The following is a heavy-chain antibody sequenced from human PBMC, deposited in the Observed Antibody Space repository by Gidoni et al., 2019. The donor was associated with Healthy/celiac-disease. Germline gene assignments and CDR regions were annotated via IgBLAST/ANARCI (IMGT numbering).Heavy chain of an antibody. D-gene: IGHD6-13*01. CDR3: ARQPAVGSSWTGDY. V-gene: IGHV3-21*01. J-gene: IGHJ4*02. Sequence: EVQLVESGGGLVKPGWSLRLSCAASGFTFSSYSMNWVRQAPGKGLEWVSSISSSSSYIYYADSVKGRFTISRDNAKNSLYLQMNSLRAEDTAVYYCARQPAVGSSWTGDYWGQGTLVTVSS. CDR2: ISSSSSYI. CDR1: GFTFSSYS.